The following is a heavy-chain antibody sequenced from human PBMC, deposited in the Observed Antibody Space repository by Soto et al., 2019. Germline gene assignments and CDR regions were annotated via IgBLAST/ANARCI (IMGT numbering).Heavy chain of an antibody. CDR1: GGSISSGGYY. V-gene: IGHV4-31*03. D-gene: IGHD5-18*01. CDR3: ARDLRGYSFYFDY. CDR2: IYYSGST. Sequence: QVQLQESGPGLVKPSQTLSLTCTVSGGSISSGGYYWSWIRQHLGKGLEWIGYIYYSGSTYYNPSLKSRVTISVDTSKNQFSLKLSSVTAADTAVYYCARDLRGYSFYFDYWGQGTLVTVSS. J-gene: IGHJ4*02.